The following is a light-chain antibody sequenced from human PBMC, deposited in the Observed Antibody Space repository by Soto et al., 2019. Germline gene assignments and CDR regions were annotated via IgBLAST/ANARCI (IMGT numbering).Light chain of an antibody. Sequence: EIVLTQSPGILSLSPGERATISCRASESIIEYLAWYQQRPGQAPRLLVHGASTRAAGIPDRFRGTGSGTDFTLTINRLEPEDFAVYYCKQYSSSPAITCGQGTRLEI. CDR1: ESIIEY. CDR3: KQYSSSPAIT. CDR2: GAS. J-gene: IGKJ5*01. V-gene: IGKV3-20*01.